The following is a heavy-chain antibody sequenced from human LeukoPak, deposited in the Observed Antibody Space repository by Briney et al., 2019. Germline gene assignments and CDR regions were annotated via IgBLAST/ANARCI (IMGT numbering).Heavy chain of an antibody. CDR3: AREGRGSSGSALDY. V-gene: IGHV4-30-4*01. CDR1: GGSISSGDYY. D-gene: IGHD3-22*01. CDR2: IYYSGST. Sequence: SETLSLTCTVSGGSISSGDYYWSWIRQPPGKGLEWIGYIYYSGSTYYNPSLKSRVTISVDTSKNQFSLKLSYVTAADTGVYYWAREGRGSSGSALDYWGQGTLVTVSS. J-gene: IGHJ4*02.